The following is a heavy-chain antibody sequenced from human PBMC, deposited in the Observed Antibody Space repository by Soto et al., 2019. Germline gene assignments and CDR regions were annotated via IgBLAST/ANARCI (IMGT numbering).Heavy chain of an antibody. CDR1: GGSISSGGYS. Sequence: TLSLTCAVSGGSISSGGYSWNWIRQPPGKGLEWIGYIYHSGSTLYNPSLKSRVTISVDKSKNQFSLKLTSVTAADTAVYYCARDHLGGNWFDPGGGGTLVTVSS. V-gene: IGHV4-30-2*01. CDR2: IYHSGST. D-gene: IGHD3-16*01. CDR3: ARDHLGGNWFDP. J-gene: IGHJ5*02.